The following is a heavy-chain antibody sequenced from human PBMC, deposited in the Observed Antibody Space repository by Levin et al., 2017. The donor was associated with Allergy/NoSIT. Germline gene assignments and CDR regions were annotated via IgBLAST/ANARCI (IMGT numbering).Heavy chain of an antibody. V-gene: IGHV3-30*18. Sequence: PGGSLRLSCVASGFIFSNYAMHWVRQAPGKGLEWVARISFDGNEKYYVQSVKGRFTIFRDNSKNTLYLQMSSLNTEDTAVYYCVKGAKFSSGSNYFYYYMDVWGKGTPVSVS. CDR2: ISFDGNEK. CDR3: VKGAKFSSGSNYFYYYMDV. D-gene: IGHD6-19*01. J-gene: IGHJ6*03. CDR1: GFIFSNYA.